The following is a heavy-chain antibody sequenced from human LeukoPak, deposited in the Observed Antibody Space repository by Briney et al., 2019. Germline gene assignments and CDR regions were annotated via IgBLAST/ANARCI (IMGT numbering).Heavy chain of an antibody. CDR2: IYTSGST. D-gene: IGHD3-16*02. Sequence: PSETLSLTCTVSGGSISSYYWSWIRQPPGKGLEWIGYIYTSGSTNYNPSLKSRVTTSVDTSKNEFSLNLSSVTAADTAVYYCARLFYDSVWGSDRLHYPFDYWGQGNLVTVSS. J-gene: IGHJ4*02. CDR1: GGSISSYY. CDR3: ARLFYDSVWGSDRLHYPFDY. V-gene: IGHV4-4*08.